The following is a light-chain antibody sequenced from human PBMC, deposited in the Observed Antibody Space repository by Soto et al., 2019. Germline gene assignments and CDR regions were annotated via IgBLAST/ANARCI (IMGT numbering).Light chain of an antibody. Sequence: DIQMTQSPSSLSASVGDSVTITCRASQSISSYLNWYQQKPGKAPKLLIYAASSLQSGVPSRFSGSGSGTDFTLIISSLQPEDFATYYCQQSYSTPGTFGQGTKLEIK. CDR2: AAS. V-gene: IGKV1-39*01. CDR3: QQSYSTPGT. J-gene: IGKJ2*01. CDR1: QSISSY.